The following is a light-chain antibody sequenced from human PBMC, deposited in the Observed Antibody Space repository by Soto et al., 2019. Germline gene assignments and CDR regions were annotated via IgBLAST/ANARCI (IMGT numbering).Light chain of an antibody. CDR3: QQYDSSPRT. J-gene: IGKJ2*01. CDR2: GAS. Sequence: EIVLTQSPGTLSLSPGERATLSCRASQSVSSSFLAWYQQKPGPAPRLLIYGASSRATGIPDRFSGSGSGTDFTLTISRLEPEDVAVYYCQQYDSSPRTFGQGTKLEIK. CDR1: QSVSSSF. V-gene: IGKV3-20*01.